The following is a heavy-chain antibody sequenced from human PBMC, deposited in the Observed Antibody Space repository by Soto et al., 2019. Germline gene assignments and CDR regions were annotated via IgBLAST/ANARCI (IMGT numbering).Heavy chain of an antibody. J-gene: IGHJ6*03. CDR2: IYSGGST. V-gene: IGHV3-66*01. D-gene: IGHD3-3*01. CDR1: GFTVSSNY. CDR3: ARGLEYYDCWSGYDYYYMDV. Sequence: GGSLRLSCASSGFTVSSNYMSWVRQAPGKGLEWVSVIYSGGSTYYADSVKGRFTISRDNSKNTLYLQMNSLRAEDTAVYYCARGLEYYDCWSGYDYYYMDVWGKGTTDTVSS.